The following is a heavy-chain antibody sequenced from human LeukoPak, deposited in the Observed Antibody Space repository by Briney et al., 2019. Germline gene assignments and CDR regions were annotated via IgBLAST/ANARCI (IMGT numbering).Heavy chain of an antibody. Sequence: ASVKVSCKASGYTFTSYGISWVRQAPGQGLGWMGWISAYNGNTNYAQKLHGRVTRTTDTSTSTAYMELRSLRSDDTAVYYCARDRGYSSFGWFDPWGQGTLVTVSS. CDR3: ARDRGYSSFGWFDP. CDR2: ISAYNGNT. J-gene: IGHJ5*02. V-gene: IGHV1-18*01. CDR1: GYTFTSYG. D-gene: IGHD6-13*01.